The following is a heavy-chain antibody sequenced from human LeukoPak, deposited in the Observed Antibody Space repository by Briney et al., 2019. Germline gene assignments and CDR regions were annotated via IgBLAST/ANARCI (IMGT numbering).Heavy chain of an antibody. Sequence: GGSLRLSCAASGFTFSSYDMNWVRQAPGKGLEWISDISSSGSTINYADSVKGRFTISRDNAKNSLNLQMNSLRAEDTALYYCAKAGPGFGFDYWGQGTLVTVSS. D-gene: IGHD3-10*01. CDR3: AKAGPGFGFDY. J-gene: IGHJ4*02. CDR2: ISSSGSTI. CDR1: GFTFSSYD. V-gene: IGHV3-48*03.